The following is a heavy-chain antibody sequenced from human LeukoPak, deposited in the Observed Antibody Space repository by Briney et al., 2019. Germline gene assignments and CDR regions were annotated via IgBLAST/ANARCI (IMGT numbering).Heavy chain of an antibody. J-gene: IGHJ4*02. D-gene: IGHD3-9*01. V-gene: IGHV3-64*01. CDR3: ARSRNYDILTALDY. Sequence: PGGSLRLSCAGSGFTFSSYTMHWVRQAPGKGLEYVSAISSNGGSTYYANSVKGRFTISRDNSKNTLYLQMGSLRAEDMAVYYCARSRNYDILTALDYWGQGTLVTVSS. CDR2: ISSNGGST. CDR1: GFTFSSYT.